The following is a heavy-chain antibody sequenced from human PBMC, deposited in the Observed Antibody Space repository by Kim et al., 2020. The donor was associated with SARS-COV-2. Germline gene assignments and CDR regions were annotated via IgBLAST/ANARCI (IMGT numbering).Heavy chain of an antibody. Sequence: ADSVKGRFTISRDNSRNTLYLQMNSLRAEDTALYYCAKNGGSSRNVGSDYWGQGTLVTVSS. D-gene: IGHD6-13*01. CDR3: AKNGGSSRNVGSDY. V-gene: IGHV3-23*01. J-gene: IGHJ4*02.